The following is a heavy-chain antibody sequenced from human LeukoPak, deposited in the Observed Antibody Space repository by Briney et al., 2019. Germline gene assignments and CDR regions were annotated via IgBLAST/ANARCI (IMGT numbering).Heavy chain of an antibody. CDR3: ARSIVVVVAATDYYYGMDV. CDR2: IKQDGSEK. CDR1: GFTFSSYW. Sequence: GGSLRLSCAASGFTFSSYWMSWVRQAPGKGLAWVANIKQDGSEKYYVDSVKGRFTISRDNAKNSLYLQMNSLRAEDTAVYYCARSIVVVVAATDYYYGMDVWGQGTTVTISS. D-gene: IGHD2-15*01. J-gene: IGHJ6*02. V-gene: IGHV3-7*01.